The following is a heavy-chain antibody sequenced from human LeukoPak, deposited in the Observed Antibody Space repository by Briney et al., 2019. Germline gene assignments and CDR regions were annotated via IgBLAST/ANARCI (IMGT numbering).Heavy chain of an antibody. Sequence: PGGSLTLSCAASGFTFSNAWMSWVRQAPGEGLEWVGRIKRKTDGGTADYAAPVKGRFTISRDDSKNTLYLQLNNLKSEDTAVYYCTTDRSCIAVANYDWVDPWGQGTLVTVSS. CDR1: GFTFSNAW. CDR2: IKRKTDGGTA. CDR3: TTDRSCIAVANYDWVDP. D-gene: IGHD6-19*01. V-gene: IGHV3-15*01. J-gene: IGHJ5*02.